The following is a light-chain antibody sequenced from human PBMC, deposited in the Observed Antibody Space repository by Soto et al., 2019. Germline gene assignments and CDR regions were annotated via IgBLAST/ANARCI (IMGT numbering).Light chain of an antibody. J-gene: IGLJ1*01. CDR1: SSDVGGYNY. CDR2: DVS. Sequence: QSALTQPRSVSGSPGQTVTISSTGTSSDVGGYNYVSWYQQHPGKAPKLIIYDVSERPSGVPDRFSGSKSGNTASLTISGLQAEYEADYYCCSYAGSYTYVFGTGTKLTVL. CDR3: CSYAGSYTYV. V-gene: IGLV2-11*01.